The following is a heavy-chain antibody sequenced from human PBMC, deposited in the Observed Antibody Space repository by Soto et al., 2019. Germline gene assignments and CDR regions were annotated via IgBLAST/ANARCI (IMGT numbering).Heavy chain of an antibody. CDR2: IWYDGSEK. CDR1: GFTFSTYG. V-gene: IGHV3-33*01. Sequence: QVQLVESGGGVVQPGKSLRLSCAASGFTFSTYGMHWVRQAPGKGLEWVALIWYDGSEKYYADSVTGRFTISRDTFKPTLNLHMTSLSDAATAVYYCAVAANSAGPAYWGQGTLVTVSS. J-gene: IGHJ4*02. CDR3: AVAANSAGPAY. D-gene: IGHD6-25*01.